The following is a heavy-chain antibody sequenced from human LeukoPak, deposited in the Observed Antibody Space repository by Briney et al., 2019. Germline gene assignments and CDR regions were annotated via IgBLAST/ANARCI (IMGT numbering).Heavy chain of an antibody. J-gene: IGHJ4*02. Sequence: PGGSLRLSCAASEFSVGSNYMTWVRQAPGKGLEWVSVISGSGGSTYYADSVKGRFTISRDNSKNTLYLQMNSLRAEDTAVYYCAKDPNGGAFDYWGQGTLVTVSS. CDR1: EFSVGSNY. V-gene: IGHV3-23*01. CDR2: ISGSGGST. CDR3: AKDPNGGAFDY. D-gene: IGHD3-16*01.